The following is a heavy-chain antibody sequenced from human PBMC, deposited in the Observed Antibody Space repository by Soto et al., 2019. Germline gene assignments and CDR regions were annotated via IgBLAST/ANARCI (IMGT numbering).Heavy chain of an antibody. D-gene: IGHD3-10*01. CDR1: GGSISSGDYY. CDR3: ARDRGRSGSYYNPFDY. V-gene: IGHV4-30-4*01. J-gene: IGHJ4*02. CDR2: IYYSGST. Sequence: PSETLSLTCTVSGGSISSGDYYWSWIRQPPGKGLEWIGYIYYSGSTYYNPSLKSRVTISVDTSKNQFSLKLSPVTAADTAVYYCARDRGRSGSYYNPFDYWGQGTLVTVSS.